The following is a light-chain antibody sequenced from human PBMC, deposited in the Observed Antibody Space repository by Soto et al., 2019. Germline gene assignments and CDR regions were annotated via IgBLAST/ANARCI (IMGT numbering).Light chain of an antibody. J-gene: IGKJ3*01. CDR3: PQRENWPFT. CDR2: DAS. Sequence: EIVLTQSPATLSLSPGERATLSCRASQSVGSYLAWFQQRPGQAPRLVIHDASKRATGIPARFSGSGSGTDFSITISGLEPEDFAVYYCPQRENWPFTFGPGTTVDIK. CDR1: QSVGSY. V-gene: IGKV3-11*01.